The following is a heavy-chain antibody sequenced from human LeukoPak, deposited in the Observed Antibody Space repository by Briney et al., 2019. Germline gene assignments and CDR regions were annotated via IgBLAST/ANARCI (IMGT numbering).Heavy chain of an antibody. Sequence: SETLSLTCTGSGGTISSHYWGWIRQPPGKGLEWIGDIYYSGSTNYNPCLKSRVTIPVRTCKNQFALELRSVTGAVYAVYYCSRDFVVEANGFDVWGQGTMVTVSS. J-gene: IGHJ3*01. D-gene: IGHD2-15*01. V-gene: IGHV4-59*11. CDR2: IYYSGST. CDR3: SRDFVVEANGFDV. CDR1: GGTISSHY.